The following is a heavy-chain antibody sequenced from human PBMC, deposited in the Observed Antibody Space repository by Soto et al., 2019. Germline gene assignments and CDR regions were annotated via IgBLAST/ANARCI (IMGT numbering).Heavy chain of an antibody. J-gene: IGHJ6*02. CDR1: GGTFSSSG. D-gene: IGHD3-16*02. Sequence: QVHLVQSGPEVKKPGSSVKVSCKASGGTFSSSGFSWVRQAPGQGIEWMGMIVPSLDTTNYAKKFQARVTITADEVTSTAYMESRSMRSEDTAVYYCARWPQPRYTADPYAVDVWGQGTRVIVS. CDR3: ARWPQPRYTADPYAVDV. CDR2: IVPSLDTT. V-gene: IGHV1-69*11.